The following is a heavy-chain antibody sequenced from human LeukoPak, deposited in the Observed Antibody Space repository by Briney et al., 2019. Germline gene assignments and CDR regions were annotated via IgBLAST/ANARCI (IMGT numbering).Heavy chain of an antibody. J-gene: IGHJ6*02. CDR1: GFTFSSSA. V-gene: IGHV3-23*01. CDR3: ASDSPYYGMDV. D-gene: IGHD2-21*01. CDR2: ISNNGGYT. Sequence: GGSLRLSCAASGFTFSSSAMSWVRQAPGKGLEWVSAISNNGGYTYYADSVQGRFTISSDNSKSTLCLQMNSLRAEDTAVYHCASDSPYYGMDVWGQGTTVTVSS.